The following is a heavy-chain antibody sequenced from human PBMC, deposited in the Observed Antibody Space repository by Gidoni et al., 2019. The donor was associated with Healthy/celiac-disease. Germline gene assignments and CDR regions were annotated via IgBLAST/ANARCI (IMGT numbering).Heavy chain of an antibody. D-gene: IGHD3-10*01. CDR2: IDPSDSYT. CDR3: ARHDPGDYYYYGMDV. Sequence: EVQRVQSGAEVKKRGESLRISCKGSGYSLTSYWISWVRQMPGKGLEWMGRIDPSDSYTNSSPSFQGHVTISADKSISTAYLQWSSLKASDTAMYYCARHDPGDYYYYGMDVWCQGTTVTVSS. J-gene: IGHJ6*02. CDR1: GYSLTSYW. V-gene: IGHV5-10-1*03.